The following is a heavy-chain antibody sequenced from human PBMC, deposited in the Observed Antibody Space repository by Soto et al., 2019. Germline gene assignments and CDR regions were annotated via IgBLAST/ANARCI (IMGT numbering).Heavy chain of an antibody. CDR1: GGSISSSRCH. V-gene: IGHV4-39*07. J-gene: IGHJ4*02. D-gene: IGHD6-19*01. Sequence: SETLSLTCTVSGGSISSSRCHWGWFRQPPGKGLEWIGSIKYSGTTFYNPSLKSRVTISVDTSKNQFSLKLSSVTAAETAVYYCARYRRDTGWYYLDYWGQGTQVT. CDR3: ARYRRDTGWYYLDY. CDR2: IKYSGTT.